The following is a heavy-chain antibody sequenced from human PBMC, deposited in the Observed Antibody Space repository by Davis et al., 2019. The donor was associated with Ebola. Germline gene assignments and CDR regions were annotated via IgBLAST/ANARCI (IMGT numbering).Heavy chain of an antibody. Sequence: HTGGSLRLSCAASGFIFSSYWMHWVRQAPGKGLVWVSRINSDGSSTNYADSVKGRFTISRDNAKNTLYLQMNSLRAEDTAVYYCVVDYGGNLYGMDVWGQGTTVTVSS. CDR2: INSDGSST. D-gene: IGHD4-23*01. V-gene: IGHV3-74*01. CDR3: VVDYGGNLYGMDV. J-gene: IGHJ6*02. CDR1: GFIFSSYW.